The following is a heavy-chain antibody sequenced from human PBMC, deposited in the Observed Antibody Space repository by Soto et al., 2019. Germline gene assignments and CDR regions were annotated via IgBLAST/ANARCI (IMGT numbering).Heavy chain of an antibody. CDR3: ARCSRTAAGTTATFGY. D-gene: IGHD6-13*01. V-gene: IGHV4-4*02. Sequence: QVQLQESGPGLVKPSGTLSLTCAVSGGSISSSNWWSWVRQPPGKGLEWIGEIYHSGSTNYNPSLKSRVTLAVDKSKTQFSLQLSSVTAEDTAVYYCARCSRTAAGTTATFGYWGQGTLVTVSS. CDR1: GGSISSSNW. J-gene: IGHJ4*02. CDR2: IYHSGST.